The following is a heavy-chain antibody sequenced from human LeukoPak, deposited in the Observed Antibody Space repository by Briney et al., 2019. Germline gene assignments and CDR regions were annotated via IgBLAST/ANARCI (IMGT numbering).Heavy chain of an antibody. J-gene: IGHJ4*02. D-gene: IGHD3-10*01. CDR2: IYTSGST. V-gene: IGHV4-4*07. CDR3: ARGPVYYYGSGSYSRGLYYFDY. CDR1: GGSISSYY. Sequence: SETLSLTCTVSGGSISSYYWSWIRQPAGKGLEWIGRIYTSGSTNYNPSLKSRVTMSVDTSKNQFSLKLSSVTAADTAVYYCARGPVYYYGSGSYSRGLYYFDYWGQGTLVTVSS.